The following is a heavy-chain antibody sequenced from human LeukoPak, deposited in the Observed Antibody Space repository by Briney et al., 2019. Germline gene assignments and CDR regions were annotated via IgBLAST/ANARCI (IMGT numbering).Heavy chain of an antibody. CDR2: INSDGSST. V-gene: IGHV3-74*01. J-gene: IGHJ4*02. Sequence: GGSLRLSCAASGFTFSSYWMHWVRQAPGKGLVWVSRINSDGSSTSYADSVKGRFTISRDNAKNTLYLQMNSLRAEDTAVYYCARGPSGRLQTSTYYFDYWGQGTLVTVSS. CDR3: ARGPSGRLQTSTYYFDY. D-gene: IGHD6-19*01. CDR1: GFTFSSYW.